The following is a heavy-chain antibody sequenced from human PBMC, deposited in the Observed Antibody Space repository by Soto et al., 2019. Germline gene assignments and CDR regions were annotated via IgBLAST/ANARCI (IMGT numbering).Heavy chain of an antibody. Sequence: SANLSLTCAVYGGSFSGYYWSWIRQPPGKGLEWVGEINHSGSTNYNPSLKSRVTISVDTSKNQFSLKLSSVTAADTAVYYCARGVPQTGRNFDVWGQGTLVTVAS. CDR1: GGSFSGYY. J-gene: IGHJ4*02. CDR3: ARGVPQTGRNFDV. D-gene: IGHD1-1*01. V-gene: IGHV4-34*01. CDR2: INHSGST.